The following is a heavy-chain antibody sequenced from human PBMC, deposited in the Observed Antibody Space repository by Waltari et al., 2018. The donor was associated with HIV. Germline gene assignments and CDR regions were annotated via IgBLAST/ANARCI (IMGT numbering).Heavy chain of an antibody. CDR3: ARQGYSDSRGDHYYFDY. CDR1: AGSIRSDTYY. D-gene: IGHD3-22*01. J-gene: IGHJ4*02. Sequence: QLQLQESGPGLAKPSETLSLTCTVSAGSIRSDTYYWGWIRQPPGKGMEWFGGIYYSGASAYNLSLKSRVTISIDTSKNQFSLKLSCVTAADTAVYGCARQGYSDSRGDHYYFDYWGQGTLVTVSS. V-gene: IGHV4-39*01. CDR2: IYYSGAS.